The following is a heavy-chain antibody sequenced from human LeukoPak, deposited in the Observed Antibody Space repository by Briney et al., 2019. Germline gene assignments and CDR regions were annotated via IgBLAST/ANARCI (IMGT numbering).Heavy chain of an antibody. CDR1: GFTFSSYV. CDR2: ISASGSAT. J-gene: IGHJ4*02. Sequence: GGSLRLSCAVSGFTFSSYVMSWARQAPGKGLEWVAAISASGSATSYADSVRGRFTISRDNSKSTTYLQMNSLRAEDTAVYYCAKTSGVIVVVITVYYFDYWGQGTLVTVSS. D-gene: IGHD3-22*01. V-gene: IGHV3-23*01. CDR3: AKTSGVIVVVITVYYFDY.